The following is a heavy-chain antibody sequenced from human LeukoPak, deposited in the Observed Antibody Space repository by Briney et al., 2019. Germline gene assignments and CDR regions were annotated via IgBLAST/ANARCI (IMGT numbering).Heavy chain of an antibody. J-gene: IGHJ5*02. CDR3: AADPLTYYYDSGYDP. CDR2: IVVGSGNT. V-gene: IGHV1-58*02. Sequence: GTSVKVSCKASGFTFTSSAMQWVRQARGQRLEWIGWIVVGSGNTNYAQKFQERVTITRDVSTSTAYMELSSLRSEDTAVYYCAADPLTYYYDSGYDPWGQGTLVTVSS. D-gene: IGHD3-22*01. CDR1: GFTFTSSA.